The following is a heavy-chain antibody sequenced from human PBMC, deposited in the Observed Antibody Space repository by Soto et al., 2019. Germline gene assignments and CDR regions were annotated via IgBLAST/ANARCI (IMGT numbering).Heavy chain of an antibody. CDR2: ISGSGGST. Sequence: EVQLLESGGGLVQPGGSLRLSCAASGFTFSSYAMSWVRQAPGKGLEWVSAISGSGGSTYYADSVKGRFTISRDNSTNSLYLQMNSLRAEDTAVYYCAKDPVLRFLEWLFTPNWFDLWGQGTLVTVSS. D-gene: IGHD3-3*01. CDR1: GFTFSSYA. V-gene: IGHV3-23*01. J-gene: IGHJ5*02. CDR3: AKDPVLRFLEWLFTPNWFDL.